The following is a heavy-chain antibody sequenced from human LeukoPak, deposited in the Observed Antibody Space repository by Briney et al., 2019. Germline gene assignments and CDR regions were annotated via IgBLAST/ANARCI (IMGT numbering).Heavy chain of an antibody. Sequence: GASVTVSFTASGYSFSDYFIHWVRQAPGQGLEWMGWINPNSGVTHYAQKYQGRVTMTRDTSISTAYMEVTSLRPDDTAAYYCATFCSGWYYYYYMDVWGQGTTVTVSS. CDR2: INPNSGVT. V-gene: IGHV1-2*02. CDR1: GYSFSDYF. CDR3: ATFCSGWYYYYYMDV. D-gene: IGHD6-19*01. J-gene: IGHJ6*02.